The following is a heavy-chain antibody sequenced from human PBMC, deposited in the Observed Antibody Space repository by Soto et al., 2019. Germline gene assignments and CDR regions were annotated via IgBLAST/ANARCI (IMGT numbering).Heavy chain of an antibody. V-gene: IGHV3-21*01. CDR3: ARIISQYSSRREVNWFDP. CDR2: ISSSSSYI. D-gene: IGHD6-6*01. J-gene: IGHJ5*02. CDR1: GLTFSRYT. Sequence: PRAALRPSCAPTGLTFSRYTFNSVRLAPWQGHEWVSSISSSSSYIYYADSVKGRFTISRDNAKNSLYLQMNSLRAEDTAVYYCARIISQYSSRREVNWFDPWGQGTLVTVSS.